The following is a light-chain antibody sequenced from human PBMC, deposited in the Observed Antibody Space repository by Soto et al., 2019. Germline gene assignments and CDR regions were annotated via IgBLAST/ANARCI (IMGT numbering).Light chain of an antibody. V-gene: IGKV1-39*01. CDR3: QQSYRTPLT. CDR2: AAS. Sequence: DIQMTQSPTSLSASVGDRVTITCRASQSVSTYVNWYQQITGKAPKLLVSAASSLQSGVPSRFSGSGSGTDFTVTISSLPPEDFATYYCQQSYRTPLTFGGGTKVEIK. CDR1: QSVSTY. J-gene: IGKJ4*01.